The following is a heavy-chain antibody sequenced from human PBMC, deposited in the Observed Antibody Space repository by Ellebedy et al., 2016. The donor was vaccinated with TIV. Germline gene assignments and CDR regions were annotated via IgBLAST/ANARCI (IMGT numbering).Heavy chain of an antibody. V-gene: IGHV1-69*13. CDR3: AGDRAPIGRNWYFDL. Sequence: AASVKVSCKASGGTFSTYAISWVRQAPGQGLEWLGGTIPMFGTANFAQRFQGRVTITADESRSTASMELSSLRSEDTAVYCCAGDRAPIGRNWYFDLWGRGTLVTVSS. CDR1: GGTFSTYA. CDR2: TIPMFGTA. D-gene: IGHD5-24*01. J-gene: IGHJ2*01.